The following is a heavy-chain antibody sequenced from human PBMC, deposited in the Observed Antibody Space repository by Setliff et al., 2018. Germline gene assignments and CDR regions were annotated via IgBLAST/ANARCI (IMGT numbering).Heavy chain of an antibody. CDR1: GFTFRKHA. CDR2: VSGSGMTR. V-gene: IGHV3-23*01. Sequence: GGSLRLSCTASGFTFRKHALAWVRQAPGKGLQWVSSVSGSGMTRDYTDSVKGRFTVSRDHSKDTLYLQMNSLRDEDTAIYFCAKSLRGDHWNYGGFGSWGQGVLVTVSS. J-gene: IGHJ4*02. CDR3: AKSLRGDHWNYGGFGS. D-gene: IGHD1-7*01.